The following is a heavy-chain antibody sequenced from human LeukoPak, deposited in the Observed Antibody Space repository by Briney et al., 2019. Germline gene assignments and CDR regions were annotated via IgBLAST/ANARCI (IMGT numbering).Heavy chain of an antibody. J-gene: IGHJ5*02. V-gene: IGHV4-61*01. CDR3: ARVKNRIAAAGTGWFDP. CDR1: GGSVSSGSYY. CDR2: FYYSGST. D-gene: IGHD6-13*01. Sequence: SETLSLTCTVSGGSVSSGSYYWNWIRQPPGKGLEWIGYFYYSGSTNYNPTLKSRVIISLDASKNQFSLKLSSVTAADTAVYYCARVKNRIAAAGTGWFDPWGQGTLVTVSS.